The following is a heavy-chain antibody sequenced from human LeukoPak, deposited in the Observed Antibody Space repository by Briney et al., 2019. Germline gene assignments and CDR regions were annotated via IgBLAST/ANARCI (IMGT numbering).Heavy chain of an antibody. CDR2: VSHDESQK. J-gene: IGHJ4*02. Sequence: GRSLRLSCAASGFTFNTYAMHWVRQAPGKGLEWVAVVSHDESQKYYADSVKGRFTISRDNSRNTLYLQVNSLRAEDTAVYYCARDTFGSFDYWGQGTLVTVSS. CDR3: ARDTFGSFDY. D-gene: IGHD3-16*01. V-gene: IGHV3-30*03. CDR1: GFTFNTYA.